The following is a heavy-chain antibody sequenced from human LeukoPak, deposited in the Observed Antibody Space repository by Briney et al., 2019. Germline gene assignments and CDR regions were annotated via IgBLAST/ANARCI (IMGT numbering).Heavy chain of an antibody. Sequence: GGSLRLSCAASGFTFSDYYMSWIRQAPGKGLEWVSYISGSSSYTNYADSVKGRFTISRDNAKNSLYLQMNSLRAEDTAVYYCARMEYSSGWSSWFDPWGQGTLVTVSS. CDR2: ISGSSSYT. CDR1: GFTFSDYY. J-gene: IGHJ5*02. V-gene: IGHV3-11*06. CDR3: ARMEYSSGWSSWFDP. D-gene: IGHD6-19*01.